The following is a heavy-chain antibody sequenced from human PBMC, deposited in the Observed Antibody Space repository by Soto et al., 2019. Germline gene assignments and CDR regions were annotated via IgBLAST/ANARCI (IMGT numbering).Heavy chain of an antibody. CDR3: AKDIRSGYDLAFDI. V-gene: IGHV3-9*01. Sequence: EVQLVESGGGLVQPGRSLRLSCAASGFTFDDYAMHWVRQAPGKGLEWVSGISWNSGSIGYADSVKGRFTISRDNAKNSLYLQMNSLRAEDTALYYCAKDIRSGYDLAFDIWGQGTMVTVSS. D-gene: IGHD5-12*01. J-gene: IGHJ3*02. CDR2: ISWNSGSI. CDR1: GFTFDDYA.